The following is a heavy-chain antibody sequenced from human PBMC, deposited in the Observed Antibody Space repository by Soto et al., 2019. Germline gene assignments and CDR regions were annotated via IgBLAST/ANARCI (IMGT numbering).Heavy chain of an antibody. D-gene: IGHD3-3*01. CDR2: IVPMFGTA. V-gene: IGHV1-69*12. Sequence: QVQLVQSGAEVKKPGSSVTVSCKTSGGTFGNTAVTWVRQAPGQGLEWMGGIVPMFGTANYAQMFQGRVTITEDESTNTADMELSSLRSDDTAVYYCARDGDPGYAFWSGPLGGGRFAPWGQGTLVTVSS. CDR3: ARDGDPGYAFWSGPLGGGRFAP. J-gene: IGHJ5*02. CDR1: GGTFGNTA.